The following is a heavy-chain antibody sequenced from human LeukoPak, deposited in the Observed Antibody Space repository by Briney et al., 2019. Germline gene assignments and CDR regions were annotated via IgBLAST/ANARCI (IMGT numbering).Heavy chain of an antibody. J-gene: IGHJ4*02. Sequence: GGSLRFSCAASGFTVRSNYMSWVRQAPGKGLEWVSVIDSGGSTYYADSVKGRFSISRDNSKNTVYLEMKSLRVEDTAVYYCAREDAFDYWGQGTLVTVSS. CDR2: IDSGGST. CDR3: AREDAFDY. CDR1: GFTVRSNY. V-gene: IGHV3-53*01. D-gene: IGHD2-8*01.